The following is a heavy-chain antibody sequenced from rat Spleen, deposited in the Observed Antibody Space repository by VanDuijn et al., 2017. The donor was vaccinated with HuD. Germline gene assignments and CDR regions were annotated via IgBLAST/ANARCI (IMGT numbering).Heavy chain of an antibody. Sequence: EVQLVETGGGLVQPGRSLKLSCVASGFTFSSYWMTWIRQAPGKGLEWVATISTGDGSTYYRDSAKGRFTISRDNAKSTLYLQMNSLKSEDTATYYCARLSGPLWCFDFWGPGTMVTVTS. CDR2: ISTGDGST. CDR3: ARLSGPLWCFDF. J-gene: IGHJ1*01. V-gene: IGHV5-31*01. CDR1: GFTFSSYW. D-gene: IGHD4-3*01.